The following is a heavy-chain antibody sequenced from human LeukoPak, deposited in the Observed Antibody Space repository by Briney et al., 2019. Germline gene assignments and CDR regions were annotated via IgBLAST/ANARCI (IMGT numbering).Heavy chain of an antibody. Sequence: ASVKVSRKASGGTFSSYAISWVRQAPGQGLEWMGGIIPIFGTANYAQKFQGRVTITTDESTSIAYMELSSLRSEDTAVYYCASPPPNDFWSGYPSGYFDYWGQGTLVTVSS. CDR3: ASPPPNDFWSGYPSGYFDY. CDR1: GGTFSSYA. J-gene: IGHJ4*02. CDR2: IIPIFGTA. V-gene: IGHV1-69*05. D-gene: IGHD3-3*01.